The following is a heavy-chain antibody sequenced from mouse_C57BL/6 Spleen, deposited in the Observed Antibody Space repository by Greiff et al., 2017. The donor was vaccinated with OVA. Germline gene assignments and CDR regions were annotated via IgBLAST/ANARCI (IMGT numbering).Heavy chain of an antibody. CDR2: IDPENGDT. D-gene: IGHD2-3*01. CDR3: ATRRWFPYSC. CDR1: GFNIKDDY. J-gene: IGHJ3*01. V-gene: IGHV14-4*01. Sequence: VQLQQSGAELVRPGASVKLSCTASGFNIKDDYMHWVKQRPEQGLEWIGWIDPENGDTEYASKFQGKATITADKSSNTAYLQLSSLTSEDTAVYYCATRRWFPYSCWGKGTLVTVSA.